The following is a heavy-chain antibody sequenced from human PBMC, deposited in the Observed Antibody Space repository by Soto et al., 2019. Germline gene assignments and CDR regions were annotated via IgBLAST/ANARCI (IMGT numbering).Heavy chain of an antibody. CDR2: ISYDGSNK. CDR3: VKNQGVDGPYYGSSDFFF. V-gene: IGHV3-30*18. D-gene: IGHD3-10*01. CDR1: AFTFRSYG. Sequence: PGGSLRLSCETSAFTFRSYGMHWVRQAPGKGLEWVASISYDGSNKDYVDSVKGRLTVYRDKSARTLCLQMYSQRTDDTAVYYWVKNQGVDGPYYGSSDFFFWGRGTVVTVSS. J-gene: IGHJ4*01.